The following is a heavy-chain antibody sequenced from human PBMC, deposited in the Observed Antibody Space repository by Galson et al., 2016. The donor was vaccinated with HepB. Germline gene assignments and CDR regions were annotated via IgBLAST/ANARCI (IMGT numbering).Heavy chain of an antibody. J-gene: IGHJ3*01. CDR1: GGSISSTTYY. Sequence: SETLSLTCSVSGGSISSTTYYWGWIRQPPGRGLEWIGSIFHSGHTYYNSSLKSRVTITVDTSKNQFSLKLNSVTAADTAVYHCARPRSSGYDYSAFDVWGQGAMVTVSS. CDR2: IFHSGHT. V-gene: IGHV4-39*01. D-gene: IGHD3-22*01. CDR3: ARPRSSGYDYSAFDV.